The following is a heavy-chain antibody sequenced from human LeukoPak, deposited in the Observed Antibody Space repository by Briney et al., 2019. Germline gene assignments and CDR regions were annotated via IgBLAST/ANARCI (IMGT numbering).Heavy chain of an antibody. CDR3: ARPDSSGRLSGAFDI. D-gene: IGHD3-22*01. CDR1: GYSFTSYW. Sequence: GESLKISCKGSGYSFTSYWIGWVRQMPGKGLEWMGIIYPGDSDTRYSPSFQGQVTISADKSISTAYLQWSSLKASDTAMYYCARPDSSGRLSGAFDIWGQGTMVTVSS. CDR2: IYPGDSDT. V-gene: IGHV5-51*01. J-gene: IGHJ3*02.